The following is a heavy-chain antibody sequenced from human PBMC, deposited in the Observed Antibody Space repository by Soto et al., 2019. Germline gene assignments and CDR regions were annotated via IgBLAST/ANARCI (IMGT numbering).Heavy chain of an antibody. CDR3: ARDRDNEAAAGTWVGFNFGYYYYYGMDV. CDR2: ISSSSRTI. V-gene: IGHV3-48*02. Sequence: EVQLVESGGGLVQPGGSLRLSCAASGFTFSSYSMNWVRQAPGKGMEWVSYISSSSRTIYYADSVKGRFTISTDNAKNSLYLQMNSLRDEDTAVYYCARDRDNEAAAGTWVGFNFGYYYYYGMDVWGQGTTVTVSS. D-gene: IGHD6-13*01. J-gene: IGHJ6*02. CDR1: GFTFSSYS.